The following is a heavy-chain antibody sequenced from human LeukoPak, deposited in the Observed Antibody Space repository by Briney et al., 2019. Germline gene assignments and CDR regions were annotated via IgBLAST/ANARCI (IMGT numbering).Heavy chain of an antibody. CDR2: ISSSGSTI. V-gene: IGHV3-11*01. CDR1: GFTFSDYY. D-gene: IGHD3-22*01. Sequence: GGSLRLSCAASGFTFSDYYMSWIRQAPGKGLEWVSYISSSGSTIYYADSVKGRFTISRDNSKNTLYLQMNSLRAEDTAVYYCAKDNLDYYDSSGYLDAFDIWGQGTMVTVSS. J-gene: IGHJ3*02. CDR3: AKDNLDYYDSSGYLDAFDI.